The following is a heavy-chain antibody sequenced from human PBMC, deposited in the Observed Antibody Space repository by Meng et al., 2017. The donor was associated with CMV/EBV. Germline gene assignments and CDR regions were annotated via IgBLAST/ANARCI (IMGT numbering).Heavy chain of an antibody. Sequence: GGSLRLSCAASGFTFSSYGMHWVRQDPGKGLGWVAFIRYDGSNKYYADSVKGRFTISIDNSKNTLYLQMNSLRAEGTAVYYCAKALDYWGQGTLVTVSS. V-gene: IGHV3-30*02. CDR3: AKALDY. CDR1: GFTFSSYG. CDR2: IRYDGSNK. J-gene: IGHJ4*02.